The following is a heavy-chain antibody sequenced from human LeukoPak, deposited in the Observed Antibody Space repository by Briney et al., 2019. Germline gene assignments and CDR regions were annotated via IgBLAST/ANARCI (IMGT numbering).Heavy chain of an antibody. CDR1: GFSFTAYS. V-gene: IGHV3-48*01. Sequence: GGSLRLSCAASGFSFTAYSMNWVRQAPGRGLEWISYIGPGGDIYYADSATGRFTVSRDTAKNSLYLQMNGLRVEDTAVYYCARRFDSWGQGTLVTVSS. CDR2: IGPGGDI. CDR3: ARRFDS. J-gene: IGHJ4*02.